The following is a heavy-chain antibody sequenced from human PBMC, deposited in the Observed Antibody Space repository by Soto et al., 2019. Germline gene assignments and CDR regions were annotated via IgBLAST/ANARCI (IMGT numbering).Heavy chain of an antibody. Sequence: GGSLRLSCAASGFTFSSYAMSWVRQAPGKGLEWVSSISGGGGATYYADSVKGRFSISRDNFKNTLYLQMNSLRAEDSAVYYCAKFSSESYYYYMDVWGKGTTVTVSS. CDR3: AKFSSESYYYYMDV. V-gene: IGHV3-23*01. CDR2: ISGGGGAT. CDR1: GFTFSSYA. J-gene: IGHJ6*03. D-gene: IGHD6-25*01.